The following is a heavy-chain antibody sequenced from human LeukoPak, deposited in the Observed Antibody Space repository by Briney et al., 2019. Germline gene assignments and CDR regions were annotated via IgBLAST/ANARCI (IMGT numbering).Heavy chain of an antibody. CDR3: ARDTSSDYYYYYYMDV. CDR2: IIPIFGTA. Sequence: ASVKVSCKASGGTFSSYAINWVRQAPGQGLEWMGGIIPIFGTANYAQKFQGRVTITADESTSTAYMELSSLRSEDTAVYYCARDTSSDYYYYYYMDVWGKGTTVTVSS. J-gene: IGHJ6*03. V-gene: IGHV1-69*13. D-gene: IGHD3-16*01. CDR1: GGTFSSYA.